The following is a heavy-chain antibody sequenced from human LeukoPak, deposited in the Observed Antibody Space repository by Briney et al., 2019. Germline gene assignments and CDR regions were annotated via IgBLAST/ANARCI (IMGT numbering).Heavy chain of an antibody. CDR1: GFTFDDYD. Sequence: GGTLRLSCAASGFTFDDYDMSWVRQAPGKGLEWVSGINWNGGSTGYADSVKGRFTISRDNARNSLYLQMNSLRAEDTALYYCARIAMAGIGDGFDIWGQGTMVTVSS. CDR3: ARIAMAGIGDGFDI. D-gene: IGHD6-19*01. CDR2: INWNGGST. V-gene: IGHV3-20*04. J-gene: IGHJ3*02.